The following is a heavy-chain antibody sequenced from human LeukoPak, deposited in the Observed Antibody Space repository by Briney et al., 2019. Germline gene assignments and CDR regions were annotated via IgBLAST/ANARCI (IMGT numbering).Heavy chain of an antibody. CDR3: AREATYYDFWSGPNWFDP. CDR2: ISYDGSNK. CDR1: GFPFSSYW. D-gene: IGHD3-3*01. J-gene: IGHJ5*02. V-gene: IGHV3-30*03. Sequence: GGSLRLSCAASGFPFSSYWMHWVRQAPGKGLEWVAVISYDGSNKYYADSVKGRFTISRDNSKNTLYLQMNSLRAEDTAVYYCAREATYYDFWSGPNWFDPWGQGTLVTVSS.